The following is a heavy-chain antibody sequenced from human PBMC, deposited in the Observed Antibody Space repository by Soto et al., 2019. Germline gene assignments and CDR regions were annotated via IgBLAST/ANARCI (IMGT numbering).Heavy chain of an antibody. CDR3: ASSLAGIAADNWFDP. CDR2: ISAYNGNT. V-gene: IGHV1-18*01. D-gene: IGHD6-25*01. Sequence: QVQLVQSGAEVKKPGASVKVSCKASGYTFTSYGISWVRQAPGQGLEWMGWISAYNGNTNYAQKLQGRVTMTTDTSTSTDYMELRSLRSDDTAVYYCASSLAGIAADNWFDPWGQGTLVTVSS. CDR1: GYTFTSYG. J-gene: IGHJ5*02.